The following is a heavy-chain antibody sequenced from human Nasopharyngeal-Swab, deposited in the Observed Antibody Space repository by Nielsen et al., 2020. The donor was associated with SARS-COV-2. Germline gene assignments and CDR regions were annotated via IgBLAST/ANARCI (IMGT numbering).Heavy chain of an antibody. Sequence: GESLKISCAASGFTFSSYEMNWVRQAPGKGLEWVSYISSSGSTIYYADSVKGRFTISRDNAKNSLYLQMSSLRTEDTALYYCARDLSSIWTSGLGVWGQGTTVTVSS. J-gene: IGHJ6*02. CDR2: ISSSGSTI. CDR3: ARDLSSIWTSGLGV. CDR1: GFTFSSYE. V-gene: IGHV3-48*03. D-gene: IGHD6-13*01.